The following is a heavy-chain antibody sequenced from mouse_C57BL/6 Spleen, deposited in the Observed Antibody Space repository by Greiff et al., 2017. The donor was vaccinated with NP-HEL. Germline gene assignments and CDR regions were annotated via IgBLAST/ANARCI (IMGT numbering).Heavy chain of an antibody. Sequence: EVQRVESGPELVKPGASVKIPCKASGYTFTDYNMDWVKQSHGKSLEWIGDINPNNGGTIYNQKFKGKATLTVDKSSSTAYMELRSLTSEDTAVYYCARRGWLLFAYWGQGTLVTVSA. D-gene: IGHD2-3*01. J-gene: IGHJ3*01. CDR3: ARRGWLLFAY. CDR1: GYTFTDYN. V-gene: IGHV1-18*01. CDR2: INPNNGGT.